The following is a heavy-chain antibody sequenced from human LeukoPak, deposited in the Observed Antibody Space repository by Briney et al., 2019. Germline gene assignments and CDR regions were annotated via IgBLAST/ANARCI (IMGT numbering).Heavy chain of an antibody. J-gene: IGHJ1*01. CDR1: GFTFSSYA. D-gene: IGHD4-17*01. Sequence: GGSLRLSCAASGFTFSSYAMSWVRQAPGKGLEWVSAITGSGGNRFYAGSVKGRFTIPRDNSKNTLYLQMNSLRGDDTAVYYCAKDPNGDYIGAFDFQRWGQGTQVTVSS. CDR2: ITGSGGNR. V-gene: IGHV3-23*01. CDR3: AKDPNGDYIGAFDFQR.